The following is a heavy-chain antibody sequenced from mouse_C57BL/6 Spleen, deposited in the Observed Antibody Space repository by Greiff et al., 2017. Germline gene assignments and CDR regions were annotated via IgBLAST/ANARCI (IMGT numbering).Heavy chain of an antibody. D-gene: IGHD1-1*01. J-gene: IGHJ2*01. V-gene: IGHV1-69*01. Sequence: VQLQQPGAELVMPGASVKLSCKASGYTFTSYWMHWVKQRPGQGLEWIGEIDPSDSYTNYNQKFKGKSTLTVDKSSSTAYMQLSSLTSEDSAVYSCARRDYYGSSYDYWGQGTTLTVSS. CDR2: IDPSDSYT. CDR3: ARRDYYGSSYDY. CDR1: GYTFTSYW.